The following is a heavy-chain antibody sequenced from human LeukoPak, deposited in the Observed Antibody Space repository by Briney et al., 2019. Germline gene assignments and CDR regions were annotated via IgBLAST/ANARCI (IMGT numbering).Heavy chain of an antibody. Sequence: SVKVSCKASGGTFSSYAISWVRQAPGQGLEWMGRIIPILGIANYAQKFQGRVTITADKSTSTAYMELSSLRSEDTAVYYCARSIGVRGVITRENWFDPWGQGTLVTVSS. D-gene: IGHD3-10*01. CDR3: ARSIGVRGVITRENWFDP. CDR2: IIPILGIA. CDR1: GGTFSSYA. J-gene: IGHJ5*02. V-gene: IGHV1-69*04.